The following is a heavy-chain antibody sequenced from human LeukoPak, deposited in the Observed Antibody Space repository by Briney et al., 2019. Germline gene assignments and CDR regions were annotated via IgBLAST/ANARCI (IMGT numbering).Heavy chain of an antibody. J-gene: IGHJ4*02. CDR3: ARDTGYYDSNHYFDY. CDR1: SASVSSYY. CDR2: IYYSGTT. D-gene: IGHD3-22*01. V-gene: IGHV4-59*02. Sequence: SETLSLTCTVPSASVSSYYWSWIRQPPGKGLEWIGYIYYSGTTNYNPSLKSRVTISVDASKNQFSLKLSSVTAADTAVYYCARDTGYYDSNHYFDYWGQGTLVTVSS.